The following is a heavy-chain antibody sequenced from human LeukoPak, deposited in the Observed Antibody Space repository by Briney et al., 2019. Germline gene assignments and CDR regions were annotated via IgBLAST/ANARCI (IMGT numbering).Heavy chain of an antibody. J-gene: IGHJ3*02. Sequence: AGGSLRLSCAASGFTFSYYNMNWVRQAPGKGLEWVSSISTSSSYIYYADSVKGRFTISRDNAKNSLYLQMNSLRAEDTAVYYCARDGELHSAFDIWGQGTMVTVSS. D-gene: IGHD1-7*01. CDR2: ISTSSSYI. CDR3: ARDGELHSAFDI. V-gene: IGHV3-21*01. CDR1: GFTFSYYN.